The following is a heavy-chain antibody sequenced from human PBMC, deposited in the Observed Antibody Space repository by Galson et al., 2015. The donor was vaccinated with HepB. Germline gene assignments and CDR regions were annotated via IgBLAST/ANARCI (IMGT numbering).Heavy chain of an antibody. Sequence: SVKVSCKASGYTFTSYDINWVRQATGQGLEWMGWMNPNSGNTGYAQKFQGRVTMTRNTSISTAYMELSSLRSEDTAVYYCARAKRNVVVPAATTYYYYYGMDVWGQGTTVTVSS. V-gene: IGHV1-8*01. D-gene: IGHD2-2*01. CDR2: MNPNSGNT. CDR3: ARAKRNVVVPAATTYYYYYGMDV. J-gene: IGHJ6*02. CDR1: GYTFTSYD.